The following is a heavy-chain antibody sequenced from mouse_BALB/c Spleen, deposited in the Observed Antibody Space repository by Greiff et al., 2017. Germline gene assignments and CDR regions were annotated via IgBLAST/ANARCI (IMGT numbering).Heavy chain of an antibody. CDR3: ANYYGSSSYYYAMDY. J-gene: IGHJ4*01. Sequence: SGPELVKPGASVKISCKASGYTFTDYNMHWVKQSHGKSLEWIGYIYPYNGGTGYNQKFKSKATLTVDNSSSTAYMELRSLTSEDSAVYYCANYYGSSSYYYAMDYWGQGTSVTVSS. CDR2: IYPYNGGT. V-gene: IGHV1S29*02. D-gene: IGHD1-1*01. CDR1: GYTFTDYN.